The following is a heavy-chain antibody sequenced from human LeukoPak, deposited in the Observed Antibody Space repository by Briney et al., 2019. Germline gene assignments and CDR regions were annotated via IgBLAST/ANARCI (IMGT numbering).Heavy chain of an antibody. CDR2: IYPADSNT. V-gene: IGHV5-51*01. D-gene: IGHD3-22*01. CDR1: GYTFLNYW. J-gene: IGHJ4*02. CDR3: ARCAYGSDYFPGHY. Sequence: GEALKISCKGSGYTFLNYWIGCVRQMPGKGLVWMGIIYPADSNTRYSPSFHGQVTISADKSISTAYLQWSSLKASDTAMYYCARCAYGSDYFPGHYWGQGTLVTVSS.